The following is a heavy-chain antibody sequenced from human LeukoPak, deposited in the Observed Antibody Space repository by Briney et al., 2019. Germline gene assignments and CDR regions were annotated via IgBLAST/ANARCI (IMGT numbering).Heavy chain of an antibody. CDR2: INPNSGGT. CDR3: AREGRNGYNEGYFDY. J-gene: IGHJ4*02. V-gene: IGHV1-2*02. Sequence: ASVKVSCKASGYTSTGYYMHWVRQAPGQGLDWMGWINPNSGGTKYAQNFQGRVTLTTDTSINTAYMELSSLRSDDTAVYYCAREGRNGYNEGYFDYWGRGTLVTVSS. D-gene: IGHD5-24*01. CDR1: GYTSTGYY.